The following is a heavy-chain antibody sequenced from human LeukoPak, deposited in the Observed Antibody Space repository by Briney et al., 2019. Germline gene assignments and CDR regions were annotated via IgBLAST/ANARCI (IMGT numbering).Heavy chain of an antibody. J-gene: IGHJ4*02. CDR3: ARAGYYYDSSGYYYFDY. CDR1: GYTFTGYY. V-gene: IGHV1-2*02. D-gene: IGHD3-22*01. CDR2: INPNSGGT. Sequence: ASVKVSCKASGYTFTGYYMHWVRQAPGQGLEWMGWINPNSGGTNYAQKFQGRVTMTRDTSISTAYMELSRLRSDDTAVYYCARAGYYYDSSGYYYFDYWGQGTLVTVS.